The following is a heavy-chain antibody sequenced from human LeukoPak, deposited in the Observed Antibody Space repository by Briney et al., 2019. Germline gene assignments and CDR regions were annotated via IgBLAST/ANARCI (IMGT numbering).Heavy chain of an antibody. Sequence: SETLSFTCAVSGYSISSGYYWGWIRQPPGKGLEWIGSIYHSGSTYYNPSLKSRVTMSVDTSKNQFSLKLSSVTAADTAVYYCARRTLSAIDYWGQGTLVTVSS. D-gene: IGHD2/OR15-2a*01. CDR1: GYSISSGYY. CDR3: ARRTLSAIDY. CDR2: IYHSGST. V-gene: IGHV4-38-2*01. J-gene: IGHJ4*02.